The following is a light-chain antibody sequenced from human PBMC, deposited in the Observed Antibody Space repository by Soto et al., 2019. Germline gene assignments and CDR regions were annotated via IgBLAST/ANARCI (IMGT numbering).Light chain of an antibody. CDR1: SSNIGSNT. Sequence: QSALTQPPSASGTPGQRVTISCSGSSSNIGSNTVNWYQQLPGTAPKLLIYSNNQRPSGVPDRFSGSKSGTSASLAISGLQSEDEADYYCVAWDASLNGFYVFGTGTKVTV. J-gene: IGLJ1*01. V-gene: IGLV1-44*01. CDR2: SNN. CDR3: VAWDASLNGFYV.